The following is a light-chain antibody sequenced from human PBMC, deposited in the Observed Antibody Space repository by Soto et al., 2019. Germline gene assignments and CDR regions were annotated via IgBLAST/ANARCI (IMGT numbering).Light chain of an antibody. J-gene: IGLJ2*01. Sequence: QSVLTQPASVSGPPGQAITLSCTGASNDIGGSVSWYQQHPGKAPKLIIYEVTYRPSGVSSRFPGSKSGNTASLTISGLQPEDEADYYCSSHTVSSTYVVFGGGTKLTVL. CDR3: SSHTVSSTYVV. CDR1: SNDIGGS. V-gene: IGLV2-14*01. CDR2: EVT.